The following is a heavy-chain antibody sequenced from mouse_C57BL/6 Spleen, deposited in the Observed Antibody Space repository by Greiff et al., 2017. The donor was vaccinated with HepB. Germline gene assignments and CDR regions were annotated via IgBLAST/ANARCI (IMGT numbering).Heavy chain of an antibody. J-gene: IGHJ4*01. D-gene: IGHD1-1*01. V-gene: IGHV14-3*01. Sequence: EVQLQQSVAELVRPGASVKLSCTASGFNIKNTYMHWVKQRPEQGLEWIGRIDPANGNTKYAPKFQGKATITADTSSNTAYLQLSSLTSEDTAIYYCARSVNYYYGSSYGGEGAMDYWGQGTSVTVSS. CDR1: GFNIKNTY. CDR3: ARSVNYYYGSSYGGEGAMDY. CDR2: IDPANGNT.